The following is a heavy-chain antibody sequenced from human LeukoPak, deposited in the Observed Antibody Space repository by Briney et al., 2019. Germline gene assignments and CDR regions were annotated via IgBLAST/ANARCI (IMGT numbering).Heavy chain of an antibody. CDR2: ISSSSSYI. CDR1: GFTFSSYS. D-gene: IGHD3-10*01. CDR3: AKPAPYYYGSGSYYNVMGYYFDY. Sequence: GGSLRLSCAASGFTFSSYSMNWVRQAPGKGLEWVSSISSSSSYIYYADSVKGRFTISRDSAKNSLYLQMNSLRAEDTAVYYCAKPAPYYYGSGSYYNVMGYYFDYWGQGTLVTVSS. V-gene: IGHV3-21*01. J-gene: IGHJ4*02.